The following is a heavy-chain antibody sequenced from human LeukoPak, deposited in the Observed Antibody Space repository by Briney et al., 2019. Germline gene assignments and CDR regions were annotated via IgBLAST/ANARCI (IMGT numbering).Heavy chain of an antibody. CDR1: GFTFSSYW. CDR2: LNGDGSAT. V-gene: IGHV3-74*03. CDR3: ARVGGTQLYGMDV. D-gene: IGHD1/OR15-1a*01. J-gene: IGHJ6*02. Sequence: GGSLRLSCAASGFTFSSYWMHWVRQAPGKGLVWVSRLNGDGSATTYADSVKGRFTISRDNAKNSLYLQMNSLRAEDTAVYYCARVGGTQLYGMDVWGQGTTVTVTS.